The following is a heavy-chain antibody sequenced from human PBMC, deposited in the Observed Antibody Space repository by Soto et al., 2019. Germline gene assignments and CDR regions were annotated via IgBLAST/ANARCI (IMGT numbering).Heavy chain of an antibody. V-gene: IGHV4-4*09. J-gene: IGHJ6*03. CDR1: GDSVRNQY. CDR3: ARTLDYGHMDV. CDR2: IYRSGST. Sequence: SETLSLTCTVSGDSVRNQYWSSIRRPPGRGLEWIGYIYRSGSTKYNPSLKSRLTISVDTSKNQFSLKLSSVTAADTAVYYCARTLDYGHMDVWGKGTTVTVSS. D-gene: IGHD3-16*01.